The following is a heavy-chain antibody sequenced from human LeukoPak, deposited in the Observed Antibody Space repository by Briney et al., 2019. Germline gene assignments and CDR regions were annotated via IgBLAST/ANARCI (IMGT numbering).Heavy chain of an antibody. CDR3: AGGTGMDV. J-gene: IGHJ6*02. CDR2: INPNSGGT. V-gene: IGHV1-2*02. D-gene: IGHD1-1*01. Sequence: ASVKVSCKASEYTFTMHWVRQAPGQGLEWMGWINPNSGGTNYAQKFQGRVTMTRDTSISTAYMELSRLRSDDTAVYYCAGGTGMDVWGQGTTVTVSS. CDR1: EYTFT.